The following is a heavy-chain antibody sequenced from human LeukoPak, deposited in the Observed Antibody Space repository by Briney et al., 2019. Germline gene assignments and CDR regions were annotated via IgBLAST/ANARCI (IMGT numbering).Heavy chain of an antibody. J-gene: IGHJ2*01. CDR3: VSGGDWGFGWYFDV. Sequence: SQTLSLTCAISGDSVSSNSGSWSWIRQSPSRGPEWLGRIYYRSRWHCEYAVSVQNRISISPDTTKNQFSLQLNSMSPDDSAVYYCVSGGDWGFGWYFDVWGRGALVTVSS. D-gene: IGHD7-27*01. CDR1: GDSVSSNSGS. V-gene: IGHV6-1*01. CDR2: IYYRSRWHC.